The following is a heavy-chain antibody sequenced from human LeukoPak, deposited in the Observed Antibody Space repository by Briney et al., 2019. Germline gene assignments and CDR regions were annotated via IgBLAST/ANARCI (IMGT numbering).Heavy chain of an antibody. V-gene: IGHV1-69*04. CDR3: ARDRGTTPIPDY. D-gene: IGHD4-11*01. CDR1: GGTFSSYA. Sequence: PVKVSCKASGGTFSSYAISWVQQAPGQGLEWMGRIIPILGIANYAQKFQGRVTITADKSTSTAYMELSSLRSEDTAVYYCARDRGTTPIPDYWGQGTLVTVSS. J-gene: IGHJ4*02. CDR2: IIPILGIA.